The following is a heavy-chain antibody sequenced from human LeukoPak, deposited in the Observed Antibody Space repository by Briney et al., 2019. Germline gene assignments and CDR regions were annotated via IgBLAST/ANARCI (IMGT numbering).Heavy chain of an antibody. J-gene: IGHJ4*02. CDR1: GFTFSRYW. D-gene: IGHD5-12*01. CDR3: AGGQGWLLDY. V-gene: IGHV3-7*05. Sequence: PGGSLRLSCAASGFTFSRYWMTWVRRAPGKGLEWVANINHDGSEKYYVDSVRGRFTISRDNAKNSLFLQMNSLRVEDTAVYYCAGGQGWLLDYWGQGTLVIVSS. CDR2: INHDGSEK.